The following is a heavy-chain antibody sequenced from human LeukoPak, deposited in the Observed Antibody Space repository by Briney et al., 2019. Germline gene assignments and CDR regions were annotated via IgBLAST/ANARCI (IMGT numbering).Heavy chain of an antibody. CDR3: AREGRGSSWYFDY. V-gene: IGHV3-66*01. CDR1: GFTVSSNY. J-gene: IGHJ4*02. Sequence: ESGGSLRLSCAASGFTVSSNYMSWVRQAPGKGLEWVSVIYSGGSTYYADSVKGRFTISRDNSKNTLYLQMNSLRAEDTAVYYCAREGRGSSWYFDYWGQGTLVTVSS. D-gene: IGHD6-13*01. CDR2: IYSGGST.